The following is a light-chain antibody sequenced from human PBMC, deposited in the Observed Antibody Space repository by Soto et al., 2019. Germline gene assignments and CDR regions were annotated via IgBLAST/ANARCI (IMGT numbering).Light chain of an antibody. J-gene: IGKJ2*01. V-gene: IGKV1-5*03. CDR2: KAS. Sequence: DVQMTQSPSTLSASVGERVTITCRASQSVSTLLAWYQQKPGKAPKLLIYKASTLESGVPSRFSGSGSGTEFTLTISSLQPDDFATYYCQRYSDYQYIFGQGTKLEIK. CDR1: QSVSTL. CDR3: QRYSDYQYI.